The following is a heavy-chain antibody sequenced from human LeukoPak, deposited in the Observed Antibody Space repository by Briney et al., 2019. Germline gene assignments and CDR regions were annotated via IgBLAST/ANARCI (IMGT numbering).Heavy chain of an antibody. V-gene: IGHV3-48*03. Sequence: GGSLRLSCAASGFTFSSYEMNWVRQAPGKGLEWVSYISSSGSTIYYADSVKGRFTISRDNAKNSLYLQMNSLRAEDTAVYYCARTTRGSYYDYWGQGTLVTVSS. CDR3: ARTTRGSYYDY. CDR1: GFTFSSYE. CDR2: ISSSGSTI. D-gene: IGHD3-16*01. J-gene: IGHJ4*02.